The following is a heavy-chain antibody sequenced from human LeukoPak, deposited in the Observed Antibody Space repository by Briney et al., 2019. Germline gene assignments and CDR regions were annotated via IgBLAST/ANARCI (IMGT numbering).Heavy chain of an antibody. CDR3: ARLYDDCTRSTCLWYFDY. J-gene: IGHJ4*02. CDR1: GGSFSGYY. Sequence: PSETLSLTCAVYGGSFSGYYWSWVRQPPGKGLEWVANIKQDGSEEYYVDSVKGRFTISRDNAKNSLILQMNSLRAEDTAVYYCARLYDDCTRSTCLWYFDYWGQGTLVTVSS. V-gene: IGHV3-7*01. CDR2: IKQDGSEE. D-gene: IGHD2/OR15-2a*01.